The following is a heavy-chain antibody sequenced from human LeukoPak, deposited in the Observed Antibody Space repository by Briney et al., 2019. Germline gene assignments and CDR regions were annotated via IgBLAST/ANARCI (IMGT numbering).Heavy chain of an antibody. J-gene: IGHJ4*02. D-gene: IGHD3-22*01. CDR3: ARDLNYYDSSGYY. Sequence: SVRLSCAASGFTFSDYYMSWIRQAPGKGLEWVSYISSSGSTIYYADSVKGRFTISRDNAKNSLYLQMNSLRAEDTAVYYCARDLNYYDSSGYYWGQGTLVTVT. V-gene: IGHV3-11*01. CDR2: ISSSGSTI. CDR1: GFTFSDYY.